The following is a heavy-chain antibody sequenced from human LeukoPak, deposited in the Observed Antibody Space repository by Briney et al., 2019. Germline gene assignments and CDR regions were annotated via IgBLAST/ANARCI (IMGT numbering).Heavy chain of an antibody. Sequence: SETLSLTCTVSGGSISGYYWNWIRQPPGKGLEWIGYIYYTGSTNYNPSLQSRVTISVDMSKNQFSLKLTSVTAADTAVYYRARVITIIRGLDPWGQGTLVTVSS. CDR3: ARVITIIRGLDP. V-gene: IGHV4-59*01. J-gene: IGHJ5*02. CDR2: IYYTGST. CDR1: GGSISGYY. D-gene: IGHD3-10*01.